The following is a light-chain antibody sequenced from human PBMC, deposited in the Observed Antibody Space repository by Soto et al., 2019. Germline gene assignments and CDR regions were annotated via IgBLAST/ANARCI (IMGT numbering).Light chain of an antibody. Sequence: QSVLTQAASVSGSPGQSITISCTGTSSDVGTYTLVSWYQQHPGKAPKLVIYEVNKRPAGVSKRFSGSKSGDTASLTISGLQAEDEADYYCSSYAGAITFYVFGTGTKVTAL. CDR1: SSDVGTYTL. J-gene: IGLJ1*01. CDR3: SSYAGAITFYV. CDR2: EVN. V-gene: IGLV2-23*02.